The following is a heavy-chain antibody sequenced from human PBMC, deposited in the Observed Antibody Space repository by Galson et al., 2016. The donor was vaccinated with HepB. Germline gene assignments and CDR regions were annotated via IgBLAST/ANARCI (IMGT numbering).Heavy chain of an antibody. Sequence: SLRLSCAASGFTFATYNIHWVRQAPGKGLEWVSSISSRSTYIFYADSVKGRFTTSRDNAKNSLFLQMSGLRAEDTAVYYCARDSEPTSQWDSSGYYPDCFRHWGQGTLVTVSS. CDR3: ARDSEPTSQWDSSGYYPDCFRH. V-gene: IGHV3-21*01. CDR1: GFTFATYN. CDR2: ISSRSTYI. J-gene: IGHJ1*01. D-gene: IGHD3-22*01.